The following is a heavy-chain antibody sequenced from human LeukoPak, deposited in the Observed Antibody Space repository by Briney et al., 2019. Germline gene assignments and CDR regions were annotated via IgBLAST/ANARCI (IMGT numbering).Heavy chain of an antibody. CDR2: IWYDGSNK. Sequence: PGRSLRLSCAASGFTFSRNGIHWVRQAPGKGLEWVAVIWYDGSNKYYADSVKGRFTISRDNSKNALYLQMNSLRAEDTAVYYCAKASETGTMYYFDYWGQGTLVTVSS. V-gene: IGHV3-33*06. J-gene: IGHJ4*02. CDR1: GFTFSRNG. D-gene: IGHD1-1*01. CDR3: AKASETGTMYYFDY.